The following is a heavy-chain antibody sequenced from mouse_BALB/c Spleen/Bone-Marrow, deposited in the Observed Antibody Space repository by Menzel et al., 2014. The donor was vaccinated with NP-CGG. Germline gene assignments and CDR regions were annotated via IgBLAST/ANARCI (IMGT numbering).Heavy chain of an antibody. V-gene: IGHV4-1*02. CDR3: ARLYYYGYLNY. D-gene: IGHD1-1*01. CDR2: INPESRTI. Sequence: EVQLVESGGGLVQPGGSLKLSCAASGFDFSRYWMSWVRQAPGKGLEWIGEINPESRTINYSPSLKDKFIISRDNAKNTLYLRLNKVRSEDTALYYCARLYYYGYLNYWGQGTTLTVSS. J-gene: IGHJ2*01. CDR1: GFDFSRYW.